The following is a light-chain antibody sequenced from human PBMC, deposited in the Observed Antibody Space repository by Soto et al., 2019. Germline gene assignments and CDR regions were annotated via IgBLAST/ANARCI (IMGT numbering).Light chain of an antibody. CDR3: QQYGSSPHT. CDR2: AAS. V-gene: IGKV3-20*01. J-gene: IGKJ2*01. CDR1: QSVSSSY. Sequence: IVLTQSPGTLSLSPGERATLSCRASQSVSSSYLAWYQHKPGQAPRLLIYAASSRATGIPDRFSGSGSGTDFTLTISRLEPEDFAVYYCQQYGSSPHTFGQGTKLEIK.